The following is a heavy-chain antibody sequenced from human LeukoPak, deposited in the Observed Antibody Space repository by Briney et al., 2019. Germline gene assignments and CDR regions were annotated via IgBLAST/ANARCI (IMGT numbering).Heavy chain of an antibody. J-gene: IGHJ4*02. Sequence: PGGSLRLSCAASGFTFSSYAMSWVRQAPGKGLEWVSAISGSGGSTYYADSVRGRFTISRDNSKNTLYLQMNSLRAEDTAVYYCAKDRRAAAGSYYFDYWGQGTLVTVSS. CDR1: GFTFSSYA. D-gene: IGHD6-13*01. CDR2: ISGSGGST. V-gene: IGHV3-23*01. CDR3: AKDRRAAAGSYYFDY.